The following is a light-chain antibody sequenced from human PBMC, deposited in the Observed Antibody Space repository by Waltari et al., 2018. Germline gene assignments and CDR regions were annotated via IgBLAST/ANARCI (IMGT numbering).Light chain of an antibody. Sequence: QAVLTQPASLSASPVASASLTSTFRSDINVRTYKIYWYQQRPGSPPQFLLKYKPDSTIQLGSGVPSRFSGSKDTSANAFILLISGLQSEDEADYYCMILYNNAVVFGGGTNLTVL. CDR1: SDINVRTYK. J-gene: IGLJ3*02. CDR3: MILYNNAVV. CDR2: YKPDSTI. V-gene: IGLV5-45*01.